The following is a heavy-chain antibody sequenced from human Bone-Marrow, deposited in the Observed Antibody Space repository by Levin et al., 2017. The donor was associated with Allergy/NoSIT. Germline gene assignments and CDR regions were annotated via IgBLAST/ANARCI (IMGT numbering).Heavy chain of an antibody. D-gene: IGHD3-10*01. V-gene: IGHV3-66*02. J-gene: IGHJ4*02. CDR3: ARDHYGSGSWSY. Sequence: GESLKISCAASGFTVSSHYMSWVRQAPGKGLEWVSVIYSGGSTYYADSVKGRFTISRDNSKNTLYLQMNSLRAEDTAVYYCARDHYGSGSWSYWGQGTLVTVSS. CDR1: GFTVSSHY. CDR2: IYSGGST.